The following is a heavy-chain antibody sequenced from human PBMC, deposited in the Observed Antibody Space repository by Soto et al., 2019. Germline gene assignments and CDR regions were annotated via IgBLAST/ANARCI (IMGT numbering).Heavy chain of an antibody. CDR1: GGSISRSGYS. Sequence: SETLSLTCAVSGGSISRSGYSWSWIRQPPGKGLEWIGYISHSVGIYYNPSLKSRVTISVDGSKNQFSLKLNSVTAADTAVYSCARLTGDPDYWGQGILVTVSS. J-gene: IGHJ4*02. CDR3: ARLTGDPDY. CDR2: ISHSVGI. D-gene: IGHD7-27*01. V-gene: IGHV4-30-2*01.